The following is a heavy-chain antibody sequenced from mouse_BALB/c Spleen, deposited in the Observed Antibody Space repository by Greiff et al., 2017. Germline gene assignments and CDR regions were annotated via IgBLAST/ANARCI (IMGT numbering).Heavy chain of an antibody. J-gene: IGHJ4*01. Sequence: EVKVEESGGGLVQPGGSRKLSCAASGFTFSSFGMHWVRQAPEKGLEWVAYISSGSSTIYYADTVKGRFTISRDNPKNTLFLQMTSLRSEDTAMYYCARWELDYWGQGTSVTVSS. CDR1: GFTFSSFG. CDR2: ISSGSSTI. CDR3: ARWELDY. V-gene: IGHV5-17*02. D-gene: IGHD4-1*01.